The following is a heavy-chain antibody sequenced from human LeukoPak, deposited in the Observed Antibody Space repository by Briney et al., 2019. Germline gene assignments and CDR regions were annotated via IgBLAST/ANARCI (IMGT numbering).Heavy chain of an antibody. J-gene: IGHJ6*03. V-gene: IGHV4-34*01. CDR3: ARHHPTVTPYYMDV. CDR1: GGSFSGYY. CDR2: INHSGST. Sequence: SETLSLTCAVYGGSFSGYYWSWIRQPPGKGLEWIGEINHSGSTNYNPSLKSRVTISVDTSKNQFSLKLSSVTAADTAVYYCARHHPTVTPYYMDVWGKGTTVTISS. D-gene: IGHD4-17*01.